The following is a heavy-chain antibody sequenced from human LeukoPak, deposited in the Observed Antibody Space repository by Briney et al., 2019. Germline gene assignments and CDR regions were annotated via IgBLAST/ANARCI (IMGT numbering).Heavy chain of an antibody. J-gene: IGHJ4*02. CDR2: ISSSSSTI. CDR1: GFTFSSYS. D-gene: IGHD6-13*01. CDR3: AKDRAYSSSCLDY. V-gene: IGHV3-48*01. Sequence: PGGSLRLSCAASGFTFSSYSMNWVRQAPGKGLEGVSYISSSSSTIYYADSVKGRFTISRDNSKNTLYLQMNSLRAEDTAVYYCAKDRAYSSSCLDYWGQGTLVTVSS.